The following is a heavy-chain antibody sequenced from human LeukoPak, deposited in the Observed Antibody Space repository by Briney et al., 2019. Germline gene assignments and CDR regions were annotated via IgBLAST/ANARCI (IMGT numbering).Heavy chain of an antibody. D-gene: IGHD1-1*01. J-gene: IGHJ1*01. V-gene: IGHV3-21*01. CDR1: GFTFSSYS. CDR2: ISSSSSYI. CDR3: VRDFMGMGGTTAYLHH. Sequence: GGSLRLSCAASGFTFSSYSMNWVRQAPGKGLEWVSSISSSSSYIYYADSVKGRFTISRDNAKNSLFLQMNSLKAEDMAVYYCVRDFMGMGGTTAYLHHWGQGTLVTVSS.